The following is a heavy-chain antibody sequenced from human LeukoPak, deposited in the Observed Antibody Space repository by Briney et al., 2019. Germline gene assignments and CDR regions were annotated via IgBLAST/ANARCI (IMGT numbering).Heavy chain of an antibody. V-gene: IGHV3-7*01. CDR1: GFTFSSYW. CDR3: ARDIPNRYSGSYFDY. CDR2: INQDGSEK. Sequence: PGGSLRLSCAASGFTFSSYWMSWVRQAPGKGLEWVANINQDGSEKYYVDSVKGRFTISRDNAKNSLYLQMNSLRAEDTAVYYCARDIPNRYSGSYFDYWGQGTLVTVSS. D-gene: IGHD1-26*01. J-gene: IGHJ4*02.